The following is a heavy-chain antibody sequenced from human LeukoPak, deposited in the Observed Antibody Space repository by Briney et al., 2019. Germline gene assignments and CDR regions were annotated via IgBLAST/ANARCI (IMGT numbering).Heavy chain of an antibody. V-gene: IGHV1-69*05. J-gene: IGHJ6*03. CDR2: IIPIFGTA. D-gene: IGHD3-10*02. Sequence: SVKVSCKASGYTFTSYYMHWVRQAPGQGLEWMGGIIPIFGTANYAQKFQGRVTITTDESTSTAYMELSSLRSEDTAVYYCARTPVRGVIIHMDVWGKGTTVTVSS. CDR3: ARTPVRGVIIHMDV. CDR1: GYTFTSYY.